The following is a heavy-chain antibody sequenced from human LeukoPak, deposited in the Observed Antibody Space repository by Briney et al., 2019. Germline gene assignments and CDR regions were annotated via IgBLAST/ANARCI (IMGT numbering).Heavy chain of an antibody. Sequence: GGSLTLSCAASGFTFSSYAMSWVRQAPGKGLEWVSAISGSGGSTYYAASVKGRFTISRDFSKNTVFLHMNSLRAEATAMYYCARGDDSGYYDYFDYWGRGALVTVSS. V-gene: IGHV3-23*01. CDR3: ARGDDSGYYDYFDY. J-gene: IGHJ4*02. D-gene: IGHD3-22*01. CDR1: GFTFSSYA. CDR2: ISGSGGST.